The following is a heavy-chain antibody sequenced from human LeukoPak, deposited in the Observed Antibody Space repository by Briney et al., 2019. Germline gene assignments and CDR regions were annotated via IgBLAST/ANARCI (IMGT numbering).Heavy chain of an antibody. CDR3: ATVTILDSDY. Sequence: GGSLRLFCAASGFTFSSYTMYWFRQAPGKGLEWVASVSVEGIGRYFPGSVEGRFTISRDNSKNTVYLQMNNVRIEDTAVYFCATVTILDSDYWGQG. D-gene: IGHD4/OR15-4a*01. J-gene: IGHJ4*02. CDR2: VSVEGIGR. V-gene: IGHV3-30*04. CDR1: GFTFSSYT.